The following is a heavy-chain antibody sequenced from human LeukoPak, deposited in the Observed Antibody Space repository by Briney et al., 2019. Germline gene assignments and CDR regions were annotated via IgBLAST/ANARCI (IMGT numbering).Heavy chain of an antibody. V-gene: IGHV4-34*01. D-gene: IGHD6-6*01. CDR3: ARGWAGATVFTRISARPHFDY. Sequence: SETLSLTCAVYGGSFTGYFWSWIRQAPGRGLEWIGDINHSGSTHYNPSLKSRLTMSVDTSKNQFYLKLNSLTAADTAVYYCARGWAGATVFTRISARPHFDYWGQGTLVTVSS. J-gene: IGHJ4*02. CDR2: INHSGST. CDR1: GGSFTGYF.